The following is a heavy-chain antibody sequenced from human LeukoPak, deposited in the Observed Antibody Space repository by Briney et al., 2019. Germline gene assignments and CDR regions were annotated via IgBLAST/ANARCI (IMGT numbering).Heavy chain of an antibody. CDR1: GFAVSSNY. V-gene: IGHV3-53*01. Sequence: GGSLRLSCAASGFAVSSNYMSWVRQAPGKRLEWVSVFYISGETYYADSVKGRFTISRDDSKNTLYLQMNSLRAEDTAVYYCARAGYCSGGSCYGVDYWGQGTLVTVSS. J-gene: IGHJ4*02. CDR3: ARAGYCSGGSCYGVDY. D-gene: IGHD2-15*01. CDR2: FYISGET.